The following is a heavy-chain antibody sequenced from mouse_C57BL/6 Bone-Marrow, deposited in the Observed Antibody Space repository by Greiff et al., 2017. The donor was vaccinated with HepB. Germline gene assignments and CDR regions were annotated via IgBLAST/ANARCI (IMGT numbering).Heavy chain of an antibody. D-gene: IGHD3-3*01. CDR1: GYTFTDYE. Sequence: VKLVESGAELVRPGASVTLSCKASGYTFTDYEMHWVKQTPVHGLEWIGAIDPETGGTAYNQKFKGKAILTADKSSSTAYMELRSLTSEDSAVYYCTRKAGTYDYWGQGTTLTVSS. CDR3: TRKAGTYDY. J-gene: IGHJ2*01. CDR2: IDPETGGT. V-gene: IGHV1-15*01.